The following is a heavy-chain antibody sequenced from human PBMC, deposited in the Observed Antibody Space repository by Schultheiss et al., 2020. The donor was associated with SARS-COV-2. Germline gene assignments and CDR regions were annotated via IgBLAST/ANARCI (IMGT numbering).Heavy chain of an antibody. Sequence: SETLSLTCAVYGGSFSGYYWSWIRQPPGKGLEWIVTISPSGSTYYNPSLQSRVTISVATSKNQLSLKLSSVTAADTAVYYCARADYYYMDVWGKGTTVTVSS. CDR1: GGSFSGYY. V-gene: IGHV4-34*01. CDR2: ISPSGST. J-gene: IGHJ6*03. CDR3: ARADYYYMDV.